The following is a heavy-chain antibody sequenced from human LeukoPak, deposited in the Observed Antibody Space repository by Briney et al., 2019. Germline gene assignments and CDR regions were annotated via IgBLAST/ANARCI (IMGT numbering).Heavy chain of an antibody. CDR3: ARDLAGYYDSSGLDY. V-gene: IGHV1-2*02. CDR1: GYTFTGYY. CDR2: INPNSGGT. J-gene: IGHJ4*02. Sequence: GASVKVSCKASGYTFTGYYMHWVRQAPGQGLEWMGWINPNSGGTNYAQKFQGRVTMTGDTSISTAYMELSRLRSDDTAVYYCARDLAGYYDSSGLDYWGQGTLVTVSS. D-gene: IGHD3-22*01.